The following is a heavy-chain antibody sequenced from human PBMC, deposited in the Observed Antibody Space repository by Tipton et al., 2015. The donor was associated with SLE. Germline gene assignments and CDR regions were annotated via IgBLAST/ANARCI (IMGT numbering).Heavy chain of an antibody. CDR1: GGSFSGYY. Sequence: TLSLTCAVYGGSFSGYYWSWIRQPPGKGLEWIGYIYYSGSTNYNPSLKSRVTISVDTSKNQFSLKLSSVTAADTAVYYCASPRGYSGQHYYYMDVWGKGTTVTVSS. V-gene: IGHV4-34*01. D-gene: IGHD5-12*01. CDR2: IYYSGST. CDR3: ASPRGYSGQHYYYMDV. J-gene: IGHJ6*03.